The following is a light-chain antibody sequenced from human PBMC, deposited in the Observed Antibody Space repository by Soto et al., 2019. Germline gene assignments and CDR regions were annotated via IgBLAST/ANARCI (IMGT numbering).Light chain of an antibody. J-gene: IGKJ2*01. Sequence: DIQMTQSPSSLSASVGDRVTITCQASQDIATYLNWFQQKPGKAPKLLIYDASNLETGVPSRFSGSSSGTQFTFTINSLQPEDVATYYSQQYDNLVYTFGQGTKVDLK. CDR3: QQYDNLVYT. V-gene: IGKV1-33*01. CDR2: DAS. CDR1: QDIATY.